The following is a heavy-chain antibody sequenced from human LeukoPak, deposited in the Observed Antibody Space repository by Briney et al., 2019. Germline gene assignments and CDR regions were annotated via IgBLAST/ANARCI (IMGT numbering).Heavy chain of an antibody. CDR2: IYHSGST. CDR1: GYSISSGYY. J-gene: IGHJ4*02. Sequence: SETLSLTCTVSGYSISSGYYWGWIQQPPGKGLEWIGSIYHSGSTYYNPSLKSRVTISVDTSKNQFSLKLSSVTAADTAVYYCPKGYSEIDYWGQGTLVTVSS. V-gene: IGHV4-38-2*02. D-gene: IGHD5-12*01. CDR3: PKGYSEIDY.